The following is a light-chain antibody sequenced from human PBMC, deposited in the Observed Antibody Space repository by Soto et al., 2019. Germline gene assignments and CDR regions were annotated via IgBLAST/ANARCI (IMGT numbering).Light chain of an antibody. V-gene: IGLV1-44*01. CDR1: SSNIGLNT. CDR2: TND. Sequence: QSVLTQPPSASETPGQRVTISCSGSSSNIGLNTVTWYQHLPRAAPKLLIYTNDQRPSGVPDRFSASKSGTAASLAISGLQSEDEADYYCVAWDDSLNGYVFGTGTKVTVL. CDR3: VAWDDSLNGYV. J-gene: IGLJ1*01.